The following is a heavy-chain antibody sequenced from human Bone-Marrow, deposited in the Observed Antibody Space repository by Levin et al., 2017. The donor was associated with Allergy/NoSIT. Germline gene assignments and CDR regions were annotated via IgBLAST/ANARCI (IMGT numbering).Heavy chain of an antibody. CDR2: ISSSGSTI. Sequence: HPGGSLRLSCAASGFTFSSYEMNWVRQAPGKGLEWVSYISSSGSTIYYADSVKGRFTISRDNAKNSLYLQMNSLRAEDTAVYYCARSHRSFPSGSYWNYFDYWGQGTLVTVSS. D-gene: IGHD1-26*01. V-gene: IGHV3-48*03. J-gene: IGHJ4*02. CDR3: ARSHRSFPSGSYWNYFDY. CDR1: GFTFSSYE.